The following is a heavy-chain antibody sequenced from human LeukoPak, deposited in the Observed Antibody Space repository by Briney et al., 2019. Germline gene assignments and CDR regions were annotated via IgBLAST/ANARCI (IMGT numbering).Heavy chain of an antibody. CDR2: IKQDGSEK. Sequence: GGSLRLSCAASGFTFSGYWMSWVRQAPGKGLEWVANIKQDGSEKYYVDSVKGRFTISRDNAKNSLYLQMNSLRAEDTAVYYCARDRGGVYSSDFDWLSTRNPDFDYWGQGTLVTVSS. V-gene: IGHV3-7*01. CDR3: ARDRGGVYSSDFDWLSTRNPDFDY. CDR1: GFTFSGYW. D-gene: IGHD3-9*01. J-gene: IGHJ4*02.